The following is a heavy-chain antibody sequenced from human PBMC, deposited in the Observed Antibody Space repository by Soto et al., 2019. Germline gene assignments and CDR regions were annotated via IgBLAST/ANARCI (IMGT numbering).Heavy chain of an antibody. CDR3: ARGDCTGAYCYSWPFNYGVDV. J-gene: IGHJ6*02. D-gene: IGHD2-15*01. CDR1: GFTFNTYG. V-gene: IGHV3-33*08. Sequence: GGSLRLSCTTSGFTFNTYGMYWVRQAPGKGLEWVAIIWYDGSNKYYGDSVKVRFTISRANSKNTLYLQMTSLRAEDTALYYCARGDCTGAYCYSWPFNYGVDVWGQGTTVTVSS. CDR2: IWYDGSNK.